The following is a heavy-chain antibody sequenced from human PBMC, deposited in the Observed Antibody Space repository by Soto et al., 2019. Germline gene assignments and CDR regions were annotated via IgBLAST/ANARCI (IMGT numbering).Heavy chain of an antibody. D-gene: IGHD3-10*01. CDR2: IYYSGST. J-gene: IGHJ4*02. Sequence: HLQLQESGPGLVKPSETLSLTCTVSGDSIRRSSYYWGWIRQPPGKGLEWIGCIYYSGSTYYNPSLKSRVTISVETSKNQFSLKLSSVTAADTVVNYCARLRYGTGRNWGQGTLVTVSS. CDR3: ARLRYGTGRN. CDR1: GDSIRRSSYY. V-gene: IGHV4-39*01.